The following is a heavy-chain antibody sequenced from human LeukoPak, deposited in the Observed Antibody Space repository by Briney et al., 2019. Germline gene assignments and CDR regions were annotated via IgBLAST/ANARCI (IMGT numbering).Heavy chain of an antibody. CDR3: ARHRPEGSYPLDS. Sequence: SETLSLTCTVSGGSISSSNYYWSWLRQPPGKGLEWIGHIYSTGSTTYSPSLKSRVIMSADTSKNQFSLKVTSVTAADTAVYYCARHRPEGSYPLDSWGQGALVTVSS. CDR2: IYSTGST. V-gene: IGHV4-61*05. J-gene: IGHJ4*02. CDR1: GGSISSSNYY.